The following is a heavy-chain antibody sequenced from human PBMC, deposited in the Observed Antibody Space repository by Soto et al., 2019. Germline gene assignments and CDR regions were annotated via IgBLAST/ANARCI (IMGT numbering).Heavy chain of an antibody. CDR1: GYTFTSYD. D-gene: IGHD6-19*01. V-gene: IGHV1-8*01. CDR2: MNPNSGNT. CDR3: ARVSSGWYTVYGMDV. J-gene: IGHJ6*02. Sequence: ASVKVSCKASGYTFTSYDINWVRQATGQGLEWMGWMNPNSGNTGYAQKFQGRVAMTRNTSISTAYMELSSLRSEDTAVYYCARVSSGWYTVYGMDVWGQGTTVTVSS.